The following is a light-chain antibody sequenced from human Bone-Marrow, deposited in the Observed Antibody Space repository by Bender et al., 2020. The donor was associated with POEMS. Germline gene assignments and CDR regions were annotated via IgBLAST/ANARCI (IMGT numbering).Light chain of an antibody. V-gene: IGLV3-1*01. CDR3: QACDSTAAWV. J-gene: IGLJ2*01. Sequence: SYEVTQTPSVSVSPGQTATITCSGKKLEEKFVCWYHQRPGQSPLLVIYQNSKRPSGIPERFSGSNFEHTATLTISGAQSTDEGDYYCQACDSTAAWVFGGGTKVTVL. CDR1: KLEEKF. CDR2: QNS.